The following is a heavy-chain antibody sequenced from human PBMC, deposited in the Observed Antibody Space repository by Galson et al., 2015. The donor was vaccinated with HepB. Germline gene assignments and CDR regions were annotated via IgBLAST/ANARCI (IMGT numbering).Heavy chain of an antibody. CDR3: ARALNYDFWSGYYEKDGLDV. CDR2: ISAYNGNA. CDR1: GYTFASSA. J-gene: IGHJ6*02. Sequence: SVKVSCKASGYTFASSAISWVRQAPGQGLEWMGWISAYNGNAHYAQEVQGRLTMATDTSTRTAYMELRSLRSDDTAVYYCARALNYDFWSGYYEKDGLDVWGQGTTVTVSS. D-gene: IGHD3-3*01. V-gene: IGHV1-18*04.